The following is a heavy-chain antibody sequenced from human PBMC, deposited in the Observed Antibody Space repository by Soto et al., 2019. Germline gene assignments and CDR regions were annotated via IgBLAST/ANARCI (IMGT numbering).Heavy chain of an antibody. D-gene: IGHD2-15*01. V-gene: IGHV3-30-3*01. CDR3: ARGNMVGS. CDR1: GFTSSSYA. CDR2: ISYDGSNK. Sequence: QVQLVESGGGVVQPGRSLRLSCAASGFTSSSYARHWFGQAPGKGLEWVAVISYDGSNKYYADSVKGRFTISRDNSKNTLYLQMNSLRAEDTAVYYCARGNMVGSWGQGTLVTVSS. J-gene: IGHJ4*02.